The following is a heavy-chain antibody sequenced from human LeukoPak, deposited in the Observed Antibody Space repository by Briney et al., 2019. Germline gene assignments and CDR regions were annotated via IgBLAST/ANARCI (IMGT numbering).Heavy chain of an antibody. CDR3: AREVRGYSYGRFDY. J-gene: IGHJ4*02. D-gene: IGHD5-18*01. Sequence: SETLSLTCTVSGGSISSYYWSWIRQPPGKGLEWIGYIYYSGSSNYNPSLKSRVTISVDTSKNQFSLKLSSVTAADTAVYYCAREVRGYSYGRFDYWGQGTLVTVSS. V-gene: IGHV4-59*01. CDR2: IYYSGSS. CDR1: GGSISSYY.